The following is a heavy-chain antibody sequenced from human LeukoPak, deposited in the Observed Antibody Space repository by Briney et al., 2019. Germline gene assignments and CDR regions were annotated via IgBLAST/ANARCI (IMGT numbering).Heavy chain of an antibody. D-gene: IGHD6-19*01. CDR3: ARLKGYSSGWYPSYYFDH. CDR2: INHSGST. V-gene: IGHV4-34*01. CDR1: GFTFSNAW. J-gene: IGHJ4*02. Sequence: PGGSLRLSCAASGFTFSNAWMSWIRQPPGKGLEWIGEINHSGSTNYNPSLKSRVTISVGTSKNQFSLKLSSVTAADTAVYYCARLKGYSSGWYPSYYFDHWGQGTLDTVSS.